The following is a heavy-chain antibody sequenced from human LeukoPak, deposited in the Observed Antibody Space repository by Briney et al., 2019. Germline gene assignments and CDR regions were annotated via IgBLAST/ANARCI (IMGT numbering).Heavy chain of an antibody. D-gene: IGHD2-2*01. CDR1: GGSISSGGYY. CDR3: ARGIVVVPAALGWFDP. J-gene: IGHJ5*02. Sequence: PSETLSLTCTVSGGSISSGGYYWSWIRQHPGKGLEWIGYIYYSGSTYYNPSLKSRVTISVDTSKNQFSLKLSSVTAADTAVYYCARGIVVVPAALGWFDPWGQGTLVTVSS. CDR2: IYYSGST. V-gene: IGHV4-31*03.